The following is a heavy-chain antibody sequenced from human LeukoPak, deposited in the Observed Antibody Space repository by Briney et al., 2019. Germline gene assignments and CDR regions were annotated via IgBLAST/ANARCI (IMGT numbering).Heavy chain of an antibody. J-gene: IGHJ3*02. CDR2: IYNSGST. Sequence: PSETLSLTCTVSGGSISSSSNYWGWIRQPPGKGLDWIGSIYNSGSTYYNPSLKSRVTISVDTSKNQFSLHLISVTAADTAVYYCASPVAHYAFDMWGQGTMVTVSS. CDR3: ASPVAHYAFDM. D-gene: IGHD4-23*01. V-gene: IGHV4-39*01. CDR1: GGSISSSSNY.